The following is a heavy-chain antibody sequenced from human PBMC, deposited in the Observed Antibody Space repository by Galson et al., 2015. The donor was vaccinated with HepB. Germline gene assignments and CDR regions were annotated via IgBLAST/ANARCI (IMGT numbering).Heavy chain of an antibody. CDR1: GYTLTGYY. V-gene: IGHV1-2*06. D-gene: IGHD3-22*01. Sequence: SVKVSCKASGYTLTGYYMHWVRQAPGQGLEWMGRINPNSGGTNYAQKFQGRVTMTRDTSISTAYMELSRLRSDDTAVYYCAIDYYDRGYYFDYWGQGTLVTVFS. CDR2: INPNSGGT. CDR3: AIDYYDRGYYFDY. J-gene: IGHJ4*02.